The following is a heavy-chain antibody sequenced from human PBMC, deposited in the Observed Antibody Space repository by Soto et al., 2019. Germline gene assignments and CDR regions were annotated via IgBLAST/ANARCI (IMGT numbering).Heavy chain of an antibody. CDR3: ASQAGGSGLF. CDR1: GFTVSSIY. Sequence: EVQLVETGGGLIQPGGSLRLSCAASGFTVSSIYMSWVRQTPGRGLEWVSIIYAGGSTYYADSVKGRFTISRDNSKNTLYLQMNTLRADDTAVYYCASQAGGSGLFWGQGTLVTVSS. J-gene: IGHJ4*02. D-gene: IGHD3-22*01. CDR2: IYAGGST. V-gene: IGHV3-53*02.